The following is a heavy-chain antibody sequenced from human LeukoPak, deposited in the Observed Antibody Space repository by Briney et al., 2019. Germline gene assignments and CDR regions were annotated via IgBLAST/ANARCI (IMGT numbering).Heavy chain of an antibody. CDR1: GGSISSGSYY. CDR3: AREGWEGCSSTSCYKGGVSDAFDI. V-gene: IGHV4-61*02. J-gene: IGHJ3*02. Sequence: PSETLSLTCTVSGGSISSGSYYWSWIRQPAGKGLEWIGRIYTSGSTNYNPSLKSRVTISVDTSKNQFSLKLSSVTAADTAVYYCAREGWEGCSSTSCYKGGVSDAFDIWGQGTMVTVSS. D-gene: IGHD2-2*02. CDR2: IYTSGST.